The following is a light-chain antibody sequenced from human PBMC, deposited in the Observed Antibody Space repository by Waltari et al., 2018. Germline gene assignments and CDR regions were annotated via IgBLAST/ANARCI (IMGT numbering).Light chain of an antibody. J-gene: IGKJ3*01. V-gene: IGKV3-11*01. CDR1: KSVSSY. Sequence: EIVLTQSPATLSLSPGERATLSCRASKSVSSYLAWYQQKPGQAPRLRIDDASNRATGSPARFSGSGSGTEFTLTISSLEPEDFAVYYCQQRSNWPSTVGPGTKVDIK. CDR2: DAS. CDR3: QQRSNWPST.